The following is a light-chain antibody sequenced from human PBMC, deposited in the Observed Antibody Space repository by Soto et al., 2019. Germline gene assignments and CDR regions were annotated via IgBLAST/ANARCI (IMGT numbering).Light chain of an antibody. Sequence: DIQMTQSPSSLPASVGDRVTITCRASQGIRNDLGWFQQRPGKAPKRLIHAASSLEGEVPSRFSGSGSGTEFTLTISSLQPDDFATDYCLQHNSYPWTFGQGTKVDI. CDR3: LQHNSYPWT. J-gene: IGKJ1*01. CDR2: AAS. V-gene: IGKV1-17*01. CDR1: QGIRND.